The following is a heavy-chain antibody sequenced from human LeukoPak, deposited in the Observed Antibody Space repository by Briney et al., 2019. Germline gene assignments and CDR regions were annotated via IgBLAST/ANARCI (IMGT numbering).Heavy chain of an antibody. CDR3: ARVRRRGDVDY. D-gene: IGHD3-16*01. Sequence: PSATLSPTRAVYGGSFSGYYWSWIRHPPGKGLERIEEINLSRSTNHNPSLKIRVTISVDASKNQFSRKLSSVAAADTAVYYCARVRRRGDVDYWGQGTLVTVSS. V-gene: IGHV4-34*01. J-gene: IGHJ4*02. CDR1: GGSFSGYY. CDR2: INLSRST.